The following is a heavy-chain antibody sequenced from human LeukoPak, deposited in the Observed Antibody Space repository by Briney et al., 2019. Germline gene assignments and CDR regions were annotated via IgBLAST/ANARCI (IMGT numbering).Heavy chain of an antibody. CDR2: IYYRGST. J-gene: IGHJ4*02. CDR3: ARAYADLYGGPPCPPDY. V-gene: IGHV4-30-4*01. D-gene: IGHD4-23*01. CDR1: GDSIKSGDNY. Sequence: PSETLSLTCTVSGDSIKSGDNYWSWVRQSPGKGLEWIGYIYYRGSTSYNPSLKSRITLSVDTSKNQFSLKLSSVTAADTAVYYCARAYADLYGGPPCPPDYWGQGTLVTVSS.